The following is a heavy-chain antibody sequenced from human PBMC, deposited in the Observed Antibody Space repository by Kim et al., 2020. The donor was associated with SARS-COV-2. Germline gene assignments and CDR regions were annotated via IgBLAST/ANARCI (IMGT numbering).Heavy chain of an antibody. V-gene: IGHV3-74*01. CDR1: GFTFSNYC. CDR2: ISGDETNT. J-gene: IGHJ4*02. D-gene: IGHD1-1*01. Sequence: GGSLRLSCAASGFTFSNYCMHWVRHAPGKGLVWVSPISGDETNTDYADSVKGRFTIPRDNANNTLYLQMNSLRVEDTAVNYCTRDPTESVSWDYWGQG. CDR3: TRDPTESVSWDY.